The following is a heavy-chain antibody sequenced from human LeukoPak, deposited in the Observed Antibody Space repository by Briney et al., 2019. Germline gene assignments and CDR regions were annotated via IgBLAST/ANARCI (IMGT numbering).Heavy chain of an antibody. CDR1: GYTFTSYG. Sequence: ASVKVSCKASGYTFTSYGIVWVRQAPGQGLEWMGWISGYNGNTNYAQKFQGRVAMTTDTSTSTAYMELRSLRSDDSAMYYCARDVWRWKPPHDAFDIWGHGTMVTVSS. V-gene: IGHV1-18*04. CDR2: ISGYNGNT. D-gene: IGHD2-21*01. CDR3: ARDVWRWKPPHDAFDI. J-gene: IGHJ3*02.